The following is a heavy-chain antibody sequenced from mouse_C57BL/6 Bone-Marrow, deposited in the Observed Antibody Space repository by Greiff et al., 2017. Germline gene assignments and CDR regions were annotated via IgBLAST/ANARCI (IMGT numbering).Heavy chain of an antibody. V-gene: IGHV1-55*01. D-gene: IGHD2-5*01. CDR1: GYTFPSYW. Sequence: QVQLQQSGAELVKPGASVKMSCKASGYTFPSYWITWVKQRPGQGLEWIGDIYPGSGSTNYNEKFKSKATLTVDTSSSTAYMQLSSLTSEDSAVYYCARPYYSNYWYFYVWGTGTTVTVSS. CDR3: ARPYYSNYWYFYV. J-gene: IGHJ1*03. CDR2: IYPGSGST.